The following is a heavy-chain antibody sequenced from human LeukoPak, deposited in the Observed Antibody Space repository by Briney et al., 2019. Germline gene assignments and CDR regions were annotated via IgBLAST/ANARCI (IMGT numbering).Heavy chain of an antibody. D-gene: IGHD2-2*01. CDR3: ARDREDIAVVPAAMGY. CDR2: INPNSGGT. J-gene: IGHJ4*02. CDR1: GYIFIDYY. V-gene: IGHV1-2*02. Sequence: ASVKVSCKASGYIFIDYYMHWVRQAPGQGLEWMGWINPNSGGTNYAQKFQGRVTMTRDTSISTAYMELNRLRSDDTAVYYCARDREDIAVVPAAMGYWGQGTLVTVSS.